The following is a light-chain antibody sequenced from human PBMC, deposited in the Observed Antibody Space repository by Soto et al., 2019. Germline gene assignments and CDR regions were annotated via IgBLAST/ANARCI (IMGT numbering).Light chain of an antibody. J-gene: IGLJ3*02. Sequence: QTVVTQEPSFSVSPGGTVTLTCGLSSGSVFTSYYPGWYQQTPGQAPRTLIYSTNTRSSGVPDRFSGSILGNKAALTITGAQADDESDYYCVLYMGNGIWVFGGGTQLTVL. CDR1: SGSVFTSYY. CDR2: STN. V-gene: IGLV8-61*01. CDR3: VLYMGNGIWV.